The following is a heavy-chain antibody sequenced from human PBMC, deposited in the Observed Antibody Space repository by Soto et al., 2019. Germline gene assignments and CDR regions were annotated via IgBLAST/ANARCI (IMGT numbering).Heavy chain of an antibody. CDR2: IYYTGNT. CDR1: GASISGGGFY. CDR3: ARGSTTSPYFYYGMDV. Sequence: SETLSLTCTVSGASISGGGFYWSWIRHPPERGLAWIGNIYYTGNTHYSQSLKNRFSLSVDTSKNQLSLKLTSVTAADTAVYYCARGSTTSPYFYYGMDVWGQGTTVT. J-gene: IGHJ6*02. D-gene: IGHD2-2*01. V-gene: IGHV4-31*03.